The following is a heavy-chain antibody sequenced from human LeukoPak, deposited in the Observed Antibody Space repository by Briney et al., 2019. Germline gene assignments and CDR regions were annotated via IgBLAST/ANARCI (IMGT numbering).Heavy chain of an antibody. J-gene: IGHJ5*02. D-gene: IGHD4-17*01. CDR2: ISWDSGII. V-gene: IGHV3-9*01. CDR1: GFIFDDYA. CDR3: VKDQTTVSLSGWFDP. Sequence: GGSLRLSCAASGFIFDDYAMHWVRQAPGKGLEWVSGISWDSGIIGYADSVKGRFTIGRDNAKNSLYLQMDSLRPEDTALYYCVKDQTTVSLSGWFDPWGQGTLVAVSS.